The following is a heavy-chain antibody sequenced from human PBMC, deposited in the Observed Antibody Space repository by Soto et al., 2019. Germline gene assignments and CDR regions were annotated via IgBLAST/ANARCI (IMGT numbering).Heavy chain of an antibody. Sequence: QPGGSLRLSCAASGFTFSSYGMHRVRQAPGKGLEWVAVISYDGSNKYYADSVKGRFTISRDNSKNTLYLQMNSLRAEDTAVYYCAKVGYYYDSSGPLGYWGQGTLVTVSS. CDR2: ISYDGSNK. CDR3: AKVGYYYDSSGPLGY. CDR1: GFTFSSYG. D-gene: IGHD3-22*01. J-gene: IGHJ4*02. V-gene: IGHV3-30*18.